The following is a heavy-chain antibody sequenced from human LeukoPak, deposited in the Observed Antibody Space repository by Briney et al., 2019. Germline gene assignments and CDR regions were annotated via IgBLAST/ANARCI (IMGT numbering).Heavy chain of an antibody. J-gene: IGHJ6*03. D-gene: IGHD3-3*01. Sequence: ASVKVSCNASGYTFTSYGISWVRQPPGQGLEWMGWISAYSGNTNYAQKLQGRVNMTTDTSTRTAYMELRSLRSDDTAVYYCARCGSICGVVTPTQYYYYYMDVWGKGTTVTVSS. CDR1: GYTFTSYG. CDR3: ARCGSICGVVTPTQYYYYYMDV. V-gene: IGHV1-18*01. CDR2: ISAYSGNT.